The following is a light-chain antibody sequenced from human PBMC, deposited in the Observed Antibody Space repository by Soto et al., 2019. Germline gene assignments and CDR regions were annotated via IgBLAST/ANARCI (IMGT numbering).Light chain of an antibody. CDR2: DA. J-gene: IGKJ5*01. CDR3: QQSYSNPIT. CDR1: QSISSY. V-gene: IGKV1-39*01. Sequence: DIQMTQSPSSLSASVGDRVTITCRASQSISSYLNWYQQKPGKAPNLLIYDASLQSGVPSRFSGSGSGTDFTLTISSLQPEDFATYYCQQSYSNPITFGQGTRLEIK.